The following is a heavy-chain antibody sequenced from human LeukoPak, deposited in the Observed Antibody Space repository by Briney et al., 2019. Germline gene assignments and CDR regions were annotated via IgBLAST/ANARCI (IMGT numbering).Heavy chain of an antibody. D-gene: IGHD6-6*01. V-gene: IGHV1-2*02. CDR2: INPNTGGT. CDR3: ARASGAPSSSSSYYYYGMDV. Sequence: EASVKVSCKASAYTFNDYYMHWVRQAPGQGLEWMGWINPNTGGTNYAQKFQGRVTMTRDTSITTAYMEPSRLRFDDTAMYYCARASGAPSSSSSYYYYGMDVWGQGTTVTVSS. J-gene: IGHJ6*02. CDR1: AYTFNDYY.